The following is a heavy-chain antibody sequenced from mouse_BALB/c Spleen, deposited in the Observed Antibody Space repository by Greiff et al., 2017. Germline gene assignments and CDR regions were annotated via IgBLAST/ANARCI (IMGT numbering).Heavy chain of an antibody. D-gene: IGHD2-4*01. CDR2: ISSGSSTI. CDR1: GFTFSSFG. Sequence: EVKLVESGGGLVQPGGSRKLSCAASGFTFSSFGMHWVRQAPEKGLEWVAYISSGSSTIYYADTVKGRFTISRDNPKNTLFLQMTSLRSEDTAMYYCARGDYGDYYYAMDYWGQGTSVTVSS. J-gene: IGHJ4*01. V-gene: IGHV5-17*02. CDR3: ARGDYGDYYYAMDY.